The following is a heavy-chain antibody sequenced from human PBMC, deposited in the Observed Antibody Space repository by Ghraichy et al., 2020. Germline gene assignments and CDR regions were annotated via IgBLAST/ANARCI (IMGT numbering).Heavy chain of an antibody. J-gene: IGHJ4*02. Sequence: SETLSLTCAVYGGSFSGYYWSWIRQPPGKGLEWIGEINHSGSTNYNPSLKSRVTISVDTSKNQFSLKLSSVTAAATAVYYCARARLRSLWRWGQGTLVTVSS. D-gene: IGHD3-3*01. V-gene: IGHV4-34*01. CDR2: INHSGST. CDR1: GGSFSGYY. CDR3: ARARLRSLWR.